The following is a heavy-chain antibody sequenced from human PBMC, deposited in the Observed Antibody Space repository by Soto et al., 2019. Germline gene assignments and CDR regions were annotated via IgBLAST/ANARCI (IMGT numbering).Heavy chain of an antibody. CDR2: IYWDDDE. CDR3: AHSDPEGWALEY. V-gene: IGHV2-5*02. Sequence: QITLKESGPTLVRPTQTLTLTCTVSGFSLSTSGVGVGWIRQPPGKALEWLGIIYWDDDERYSPSLRSRLTITKDTSLNHVVLRMTNMDPLDTATYYCAHSDPEGWALEYWGQGLLVTVSS. CDR1: GFSLSTSGVG. J-gene: IGHJ4*02.